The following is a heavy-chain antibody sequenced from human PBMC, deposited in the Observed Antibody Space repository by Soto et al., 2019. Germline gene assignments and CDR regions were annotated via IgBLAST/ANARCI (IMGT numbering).Heavy chain of an antibody. D-gene: IGHD2-15*01. CDR1: GYTLTSYD. Sequence: GASLKVSCKASGYTLTSYDINWVRQATGQGLEWMGWMNPNSGNTGYAQKFQGRVTMTRNTSISTAYMELSSLRSEDTAVYYSARSATTRKRYYYYGMNVCRQLTKVTVSS. V-gene: IGHV1-8*01. CDR2: MNPNSGNT. CDR3: ARSATTRKRYYYYGMNV. J-gene: IGHJ6*02.